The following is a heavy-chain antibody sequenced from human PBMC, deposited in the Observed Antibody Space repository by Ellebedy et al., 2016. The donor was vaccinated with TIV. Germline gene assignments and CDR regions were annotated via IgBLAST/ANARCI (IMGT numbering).Heavy chain of an antibody. CDR3: ARLDAIIDVKSLDY. Sequence: GESLKISCAASVFTFSSYWMISVRQAPGTGLECVANMRHDESQEYYADSVKGRFTISRDNAKNSLYLQMNSLRAEDTAVYYCARLDAIIDVKSLDYWGQGTLVTVSS. D-gene: IGHD3-10*01. V-gene: IGHV3-7*03. CDR1: VFTFSSYW. J-gene: IGHJ4*02. CDR2: MRHDESQE.